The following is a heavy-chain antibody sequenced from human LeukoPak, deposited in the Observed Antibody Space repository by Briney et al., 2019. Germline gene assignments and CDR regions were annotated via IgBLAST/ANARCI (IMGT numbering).Heavy chain of an antibody. CDR1: GYTFTSYY. J-gene: IGHJ6*03. V-gene: IGHV1-46*01. CDR2: INPSGGST. D-gene: IGHD3-10*01. Sequence: ASVKVSCKASGYTFTSYYMQWVRQAPGQGLEWMGIINPSGGSTSYTQKFQGRVTMTRDMSTSTVYMELSSLRSEDTAVYYCARGGSGSSYYYYYYMDVWGKGTTVTISS. CDR3: ARGGSGSSYYYYYYMDV.